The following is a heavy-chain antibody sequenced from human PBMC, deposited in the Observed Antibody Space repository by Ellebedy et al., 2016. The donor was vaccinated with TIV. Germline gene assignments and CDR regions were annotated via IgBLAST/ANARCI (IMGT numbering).Heavy chain of an antibody. V-gene: IGHV3-11*04. Sequence: PGGSLRLSCAAAGFTFSDYYMSWIRQAPGKGLEWVSYISGSGSTKDYADSVKGRFTISRDNAKNSLYLQMNSLRAEDTAVYYGARDSMDDILTVPLDVWGQGTTVTVSS. CDR2: ISGSGSTK. CDR1: GFTFSDYY. CDR3: ARDSMDDILTVPLDV. J-gene: IGHJ6*02. D-gene: IGHD3-9*01.